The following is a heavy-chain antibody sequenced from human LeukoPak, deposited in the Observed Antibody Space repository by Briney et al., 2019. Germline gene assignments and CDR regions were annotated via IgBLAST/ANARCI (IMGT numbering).Heavy chain of an antibody. Sequence: KPGGSLRLSCAASGFTLSDYYMSWIRQAPGKGLEWVSYITSSSSYTNYADSVKGRFTISRDNAKNSLYLQMNSLRAEDTAVYYCARVYSYDSTGYFDYYFDYWGQGTLVTVSS. J-gene: IGHJ4*02. V-gene: IGHV3-11*05. CDR2: ITSSSSYT. D-gene: IGHD3-22*01. CDR1: GFTLSDYY. CDR3: ARVYSYDSTGYFDYYFDY.